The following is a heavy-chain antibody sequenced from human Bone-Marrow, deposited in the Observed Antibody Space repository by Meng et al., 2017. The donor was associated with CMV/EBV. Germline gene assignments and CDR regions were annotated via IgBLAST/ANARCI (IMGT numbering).Heavy chain of an antibody. D-gene: IGHD3-3*01. Sequence: SETLSLTCTVSGGSVSSGSYYWSWIRQPPGKGLEWIGYIYYSGSTNYNPSLKSRVTISVDTSKNQFSLKLSSVTAADTAVYYCARRGRVTIFGVVISKYYYYGMDVWGQGTTVTVSS. CDR2: IYYSGST. J-gene: IGHJ6*02. CDR1: GGSVSSGSYY. CDR3: ARRGRVTIFGVVISKYYYYGMDV. V-gene: IGHV4-61*01.